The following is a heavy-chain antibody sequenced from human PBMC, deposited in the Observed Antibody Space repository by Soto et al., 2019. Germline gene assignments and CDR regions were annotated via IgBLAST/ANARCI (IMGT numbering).Heavy chain of an antibody. CDR3: AKERPFGGVIVPYYFDY. D-gene: IGHD3-16*02. Sequence: GGSLRLSWAASGFTFSSYGMNWVRQAPGKGLERVSVISSSGGTTYYADSVKGRFTISRDNSKNFLYLQMNSLRAEDTAVYYCAKERPFGGVIVPYYFDYWGQGTLVTVSS. CDR1: GFTFSSYG. CDR2: ISSSGGTT. V-gene: IGHV3-23*01. J-gene: IGHJ4*02.